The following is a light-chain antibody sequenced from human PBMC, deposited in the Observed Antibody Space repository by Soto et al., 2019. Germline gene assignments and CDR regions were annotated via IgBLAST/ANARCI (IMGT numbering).Light chain of an antibody. CDR2: GAS. V-gene: IGKV3-20*01. CDR3: QQYGNSPRWT. Sequence: EIVLTQSPGTLSLSPGERATLSCRASQSVSNNYLAWYQQKPGQAPRLLIYGASNGATGIPDRFSGSGSGTDFTLTMSRLEPEDFAVYYCQQYGNSPRWTFGQGTKVDI. CDR1: QSVSNNY. J-gene: IGKJ1*01.